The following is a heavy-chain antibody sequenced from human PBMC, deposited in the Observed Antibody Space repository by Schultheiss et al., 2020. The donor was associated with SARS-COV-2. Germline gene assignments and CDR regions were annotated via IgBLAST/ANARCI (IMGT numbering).Heavy chain of an antibody. D-gene: IGHD2-2*01. CDR1: GFTFSSYW. J-gene: IGHJ6*02. Sequence: GESLKISCAASGFTFSSYWMHWVRQAPGKGLEWVSRINSDGSSTSYADSVKGRFTISRENAKNSLYLQMNSLRAEDTAVYYCARDGGIVPAAQYYYYYGMDVWGQGTTVTVSS. CDR2: INSDGSST. CDR3: ARDGGIVPAAQYYYYYGMDV. V-gene: IGHV3-74*01.